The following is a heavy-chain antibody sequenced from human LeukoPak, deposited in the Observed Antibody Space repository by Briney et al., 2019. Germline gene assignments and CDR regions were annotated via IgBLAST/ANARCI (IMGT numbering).Heavy chain of an antibody. CDR3: ASRWGDYYDSSGYYYPSVNWFDP. J-gene: IGHJ5*02. V-gene: IGHV4-39*01. CDR2: IYYSGST. CDR1: GGSISSSSYY. D-gene: IGHD3-22*01. Sequence: PSETLSLTCTVSGGSISSSSYYWGWIRQPPGKGLEWIGSIYYSGSTYYNPSLKSRVTISVDTSKNQFSLKLSSVTAADTAVYYCASRWGDYYDSSGYYYPSVNWFDPWGQGTLVTVSS.